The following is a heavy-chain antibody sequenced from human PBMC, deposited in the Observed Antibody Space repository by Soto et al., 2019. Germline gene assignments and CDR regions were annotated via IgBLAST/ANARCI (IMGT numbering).Heavy chain of an antibody. D-gene: IGHD5-12*01. CDR1: GGTFSSYT. J-gene: IGHJ4*02. CDR3: ACFVSGYDGRDFDY. CDR2: IISILGIA. Sequence: QVQLVQSGAEVKKPGYSVKVSCKASGGTFSSYTISWVRQAPGQGLEWMGRIISILGIANYAQKFQGRITITADKYTITAYMELSSLSSEDTAVYYWACFVSGYDGRDFDYWGQGSLVTVSS. V-gene: IGHV1-69*02.